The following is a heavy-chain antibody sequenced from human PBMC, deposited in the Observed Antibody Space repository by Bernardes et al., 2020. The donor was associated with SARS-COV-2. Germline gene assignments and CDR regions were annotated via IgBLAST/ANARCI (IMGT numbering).Heavy chain of an antibody. V-gene: IGHV3-64*01. D-gene: IGHD6-13*01. Sequence: GGSLRLSCVASGFTFNTYAMHLVRQAPGKGLEYVSAISSNGGSTYHANSVRGRFTISRDNSKNTLYLHMGSLRPEDMAVYYCARVASTSGWYFDFYDYWGQGTLVTVSS. J-gene: IGHJ4*02. CDR1: GFTFNTYA. CDR3: ARVASTSGWYFDFYDY. CDR2: ISSNGGST.